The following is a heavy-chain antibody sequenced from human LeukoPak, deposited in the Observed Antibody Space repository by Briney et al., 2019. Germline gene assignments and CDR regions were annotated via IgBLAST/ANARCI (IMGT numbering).Heavy chain of an antibody. D-gene: IGHD2-2*01. CDR1: GYTFTSYG. Sequence: ASVKVSCKASGYTFTSYGISWVRQAPGQGLEWMGWISAYNGNTNYAQKLQGRVTMTTDTSTSTAYMELRSLRSDDTAVYYRARDIVVVAAPGSNFDYWGQGTLVTVSS. V-gene: IGHV1-18*01. J-gene: IGHJ4*02. CDR2: ISAYNGNT. CDR3: ARDIVVVAAPGSNFDY.